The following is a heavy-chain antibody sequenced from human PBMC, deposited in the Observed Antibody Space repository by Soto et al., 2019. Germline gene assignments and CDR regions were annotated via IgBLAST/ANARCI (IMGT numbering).Heavy chain of an antibody. V-gene: IGHV4-39*01. CDR2: IFYSGST. D-gene: IGHD2-15*01. Sequence: SETLSLTCTVSGGSISSSSYYWGWIRQPPGKGLEWIGSIFYSGSTCYNPSLKSRVTISVDTSKNQFSLKLSSVTAADTAVYYCARHLTYCSAGSCYSDFPYYGMDVWGQGTTVTVS. CDR3: ARHLTYCSAGSCYSDFPYYGMDV. CDR1: GGSISSSSYY. J-gene: IGHJ6*02.